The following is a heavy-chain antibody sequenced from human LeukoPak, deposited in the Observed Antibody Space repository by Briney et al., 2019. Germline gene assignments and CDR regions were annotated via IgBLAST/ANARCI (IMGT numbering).Heavy chain of an antibody. CDR1: GFTVSSNY. CDR3: ARGKDCGGDCHTYYFDY. Sequence: GSLRLSCAASGFTVSSNYMSWIRQPPGKGLEWIGEINHSGSTNYNPSLKSRVTISVDTSKNQFSLKLSSVTAADTAVYYCARGKDCGGDCHTYYFDYWGQGTLVTVSS. CDR2: INHSGST. D-gene: IGHD2-21*02. J-gene: IGHJ4*02. V-gene: IGHV4-34*01.